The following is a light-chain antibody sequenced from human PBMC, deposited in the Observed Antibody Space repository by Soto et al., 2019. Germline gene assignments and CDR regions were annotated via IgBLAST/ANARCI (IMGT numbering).Light chain of an antibody. J-gene: IGLJ3*02. CDR1: SSNIGSNL. V-gene: IGLV1-47*02. Sequence: QSVLTQPPSTSGTPGQRVTISCSGSSSNIGSNLVYWYQLVPGTAPKLLIYNYNLRPSGVVDRFSGSRSGTSASLAISGLRSEDEADYYCATWDDDVSGPVFGGGTKLTVL. CDR3: ATWDDDVSGPV. CDR2: NYN.